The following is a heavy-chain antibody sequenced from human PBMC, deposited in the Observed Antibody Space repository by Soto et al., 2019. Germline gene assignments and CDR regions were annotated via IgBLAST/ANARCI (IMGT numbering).Heavy chain of an antibody. V-gene: IGHV1-8*01. CDR1: GYTFTSYD. CDR2: MNPNSGNT. J-gene: IGHJ6*02. D-gene: IGHD2-2*01. CDR3: ARGRIVVVTAANNYGMDV. Sequence: GASVKVSCKASGYTFTSYDINWVRQATGQGLEWMGWMNPNSGNTGYAQKFQGRVTMTRNTSISTAYMELSSLRSEDTAVYYCARGRIVVVTAANNYGMDVWGQGTTVTVSS.